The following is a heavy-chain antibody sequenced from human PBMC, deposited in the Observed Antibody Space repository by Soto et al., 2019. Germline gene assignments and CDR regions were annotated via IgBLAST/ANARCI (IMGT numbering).Heavy chain of an antibody. J-gene: IGHJ4*02. CDR2: ISSSSSYI. Sequence: GGSLRLSCAASGFTFSIYSMNWVRQAPGKGLKWVSSISSSSSYIYYADSVKGRFTISRDNAKNSLYLQMNTLRAEDTAVYYCARSPGRDGYNNFDYWGQGTLVTVSS. V-gene: IGHV3-21*01. D-gene: IGHD1-1*01. CDR1: GFTFSIYS. CDR3: ARSPGRDGYNNFDY.